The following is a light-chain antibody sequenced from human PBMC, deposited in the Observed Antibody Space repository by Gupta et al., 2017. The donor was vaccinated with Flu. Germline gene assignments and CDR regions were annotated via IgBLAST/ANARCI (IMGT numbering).Light chain of an antibody. Sequence: VTLGKPASISCRSSQSLVYSDGNTYLNWLQQRPGRTPRRLIYKGSDRDSGVPDRFSGSASGADITLRISRVAAEDVRVYYSRRWEAWPYTFGQGTKLEVK. CDR2: KGS. J-gene: IGKJ2*01. CDR1: QSLVYSDGNTY. V-gene: IGKV2-30*01. CDR3: RRWEAWPYT.